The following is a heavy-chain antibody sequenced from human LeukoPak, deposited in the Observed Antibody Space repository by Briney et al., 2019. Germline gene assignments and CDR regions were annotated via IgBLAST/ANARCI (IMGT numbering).Heavy chain of an antibody. J-gene: IGHJ4*02. D-gene: IGHD5-12*01. CDR3: AKGFLGYTSRGGYFDY. Sequence: PGGSLRLSCAASGFTFSSYAMSWVRQAPGKGLEWVSAISGSGGSTYYADSVKGRFTISRDNSKNTLYLQMNSLRAEDTAVYYCAKGFLGYTSRGGYFDYWGQGTLVTVSS. CDR1: GFTFSSYA. CDR2: ISGSGGST. V-gene: IGHV3-23*01.